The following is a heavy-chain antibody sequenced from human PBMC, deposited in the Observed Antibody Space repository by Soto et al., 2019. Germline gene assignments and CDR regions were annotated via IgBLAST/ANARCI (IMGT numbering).Heavy chain of an antibody. D-gene: IGHD6-19*01. J-gene: IGHJ2*01. V-gene: IGHV3-23*01. CDR1: GFTFSNYA. Sequence: EVRLLESGGGLVQPGGSLRLSCAASGFTFSNYAMSWVRQAPGKGLEWVSGISDSGGSTYYADSVKGRFTISRDNSKNTLYLQMNSLRAEDTAVVAAYWYFDLWGRGTLVTVSS. CDR2: ISDSGGST. CDR3: YWYFDL.